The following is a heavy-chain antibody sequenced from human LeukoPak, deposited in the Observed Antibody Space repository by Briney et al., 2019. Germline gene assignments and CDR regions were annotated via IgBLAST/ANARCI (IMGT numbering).Heavy chain of an antibody. J-gene: IGHJ4*02. Sequence: PGRSLRLSCTASGFTFSSYGMHWVRQAPGKGVEWVAFIRYDGTNQYYADSVKGRFTISRDNSKNTLYLQMNSLRTEDTAVYYCAKGRVRGPYYFDYWGQGTLVTASS. D-gene: IGHD3-10*01. CDR1: GFTFSSYG. CDR3: AKGRVRGPYYFDY. V-gene: IGHV3-30*02. CDR2: IRYDGTNQ.